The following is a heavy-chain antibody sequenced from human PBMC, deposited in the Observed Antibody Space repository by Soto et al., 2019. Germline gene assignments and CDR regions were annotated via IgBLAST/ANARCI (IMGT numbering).Heavy chain of an antibody. CDR2: FSASDGTT. D-gene: IGHD3-10*01. V-gene: IGHV3-23*01. J-gene: IGHJ4*02. CDR3: AKDRSYYYGSGSFEGVFDS. Sequence: EVKLLESGGGLVQPGGSLRLSCEVSGVSFNSYAMGWVRQAQGKRLGWVSSFSASDGTTYYADSGKGRFTVSRDNSKNTVFLQMNSLRVEDTAVYFCAKDRSYYYGSGSFEGVFDSWGQGTLVTVSS. CDR1: GVSFNSYA.